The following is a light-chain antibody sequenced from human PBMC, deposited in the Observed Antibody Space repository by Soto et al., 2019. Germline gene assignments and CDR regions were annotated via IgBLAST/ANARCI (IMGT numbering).Light chain of an antibody. CDR1: QGIGDT. J-gene: IGKJ4*01. Sequence: EVVMSQSPATLSVSPGDGATVSCSASQGIGDTLAWYQHKPGQTPRLLIYDTSTSATGVPARLSGSMSGTEFTHSISSLRSEDFAGYYCQRYCNWALTVGGGTKVQSK. CDR2: DTS. CDR3: QRYCNWALT. V-gene: IGKV3-15*01.